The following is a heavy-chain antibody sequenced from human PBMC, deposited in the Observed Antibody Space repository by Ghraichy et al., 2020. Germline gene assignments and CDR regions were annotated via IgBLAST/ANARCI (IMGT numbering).Heavy chain of an antibody. CDR3: ARGQTTVTTSVLRALLWFDY. CDR2: INHSGST. CDR1: GGSFSGYY. D-gene: IGHD4-17*01. J-gene: IGHJ4*02. Sequence: LSLTCAVYGGSFSGYYWSWIRQPPGKGLEWIGEINHSGSTNYNPSLKSRVTISVDTSKNQFSLKLSSVTAADTAVYYCARGQTTVTTSVLRALLWFDYWGQGTLVTVSS. V-gene: IGHV4-34*01.